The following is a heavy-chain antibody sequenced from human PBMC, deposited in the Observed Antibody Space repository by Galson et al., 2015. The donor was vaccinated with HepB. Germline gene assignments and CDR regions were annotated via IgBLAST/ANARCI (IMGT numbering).Heavy chain of an antibody. V-gene: IGHV1-3*01. CDR3: AVGNYDFWSGYSY. CDR2: INAGNGNT. CDR1: GYTFTSYA. J-gene: IGHJ4*02. Sequence: SVKVSCKASGYTFTSYAMHWVRQAPGQRLEWMGWINAGNGNTKYSQKFQGRVTITADESTSTAYMELSSLRSEDTAVYYCAVGNYDFWSGYSYWGQGTLVTVSS. D-gene: IGHD3-3*01.